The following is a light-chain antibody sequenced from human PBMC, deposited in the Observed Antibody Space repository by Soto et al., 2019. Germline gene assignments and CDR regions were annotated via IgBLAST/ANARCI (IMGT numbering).Light chain of an antibody. CDR3: CSYAGSSSFV. CDR2: NVN. CDR1: SSDVGSYDY. V-gene: IGLV2-11*01. Sequence: QSALIQPPSVSGSPGQSVTISCIGTSSDVGSYDYVSWYQQHPGTVPKPMIYNVNTQPSGVPDRFSGSKSGNTASLTISGLQAEDETDYYCCSYAGSSSFVFGTGTKVTVL. J-gene: IGLJ1*01.